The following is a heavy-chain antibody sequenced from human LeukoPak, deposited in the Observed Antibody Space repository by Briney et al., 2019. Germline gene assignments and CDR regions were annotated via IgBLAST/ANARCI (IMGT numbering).Heavy chain of an antibody. CDR1: GGSISSYY. V-gene: IGHV4-59*01. D-gene: IGHD5-12*01. CDR3: ARDLPDSGYSAAFDI. Sequence: SETLSLTCTVSGGSISSYYWSWIRQPPGKGLEWIGYIYYSGSTNYNPSLKSRVTISVDTSKNQFSLKLSSVTAADTAVYYCARDLPDSGYSAAFDIWGQGTMVTVSS. CDR2: IYYSGST. J-gene: IGHJ3*02.